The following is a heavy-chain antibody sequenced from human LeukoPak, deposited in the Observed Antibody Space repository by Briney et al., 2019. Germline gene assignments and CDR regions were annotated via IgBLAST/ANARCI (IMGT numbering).Heavy chain of an antibody. Sequence: GGSLRLSCAASGFTFSSYSMNWVRQAPGKGLEWVSCISSSSSYIYYADSVKGRFTISRDNAKNSLYLQMNSLRAEDTAVYYCASSYYGSGSYRAFDIWGQGTMVTVSS. J-gene: IGHJ3*02. V-gene: IGHV3-21*01. CDR3: ASSYYGSGSYRAFDI. CDR1: GFTFSSYS. D-gene: IGHD3-10*01. CDR2: ISSSSSYI.